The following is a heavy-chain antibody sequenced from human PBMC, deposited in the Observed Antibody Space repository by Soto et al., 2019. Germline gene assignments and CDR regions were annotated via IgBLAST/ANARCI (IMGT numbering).Heavy chain of an antibody. CDR2: IYYSGST. V-gene: IGHV4-59*01. Sequence: SETLSLTGTGSGGSISSYYWSCIRQPPGKGLEWIGYIYYSGSTNYNPSLKSRVTISVDTSKNQFSLKLSSVTAADTAVYYCARDRSPIAVAGTGFDYWGQGTLVTVSS. D-gene: IGHD6-19*01. J-gene: IGHJ4*02. CDR1: GGSISSYY. CDR3: ARDRSPIAVAGTGFDY.